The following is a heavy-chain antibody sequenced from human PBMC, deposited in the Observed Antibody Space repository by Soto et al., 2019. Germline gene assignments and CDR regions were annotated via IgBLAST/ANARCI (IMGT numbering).Heavy chain of an antibody. D-gene: IGHD3-22*01. CDR2: INHSGGT. CDR3: ERASVDKVDSSGFYEH. J-gene: IGHJ4*02. V-gene: IGHV4-34*01. Sequence: SETLSLTCAVYGGSFSAYYWSWIRQPPGKGLEWIGEINHSGGTSYNPSLKSRVTISVDTSKSQFSLKLTSVTAADRAVYYCERASVDKVDSSGFYEHWGQGTPVTVSS. CDR1: GGSFSAYY.